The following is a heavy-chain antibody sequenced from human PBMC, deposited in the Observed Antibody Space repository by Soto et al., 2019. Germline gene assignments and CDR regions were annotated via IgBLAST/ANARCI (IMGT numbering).Heavy chain of an antibody. Sequence: QVQLVQSGAEVKKPGSSVKVSCKASGGTFSSYAISWVRQAPGQGLQWMGGIIPIFGTANYEQKFQGRVTITANESTSTAYMELSSLRSEDTAVYYWARDRTGTTFGAFDIGGQGTMVTVSS. CDR1: GGTFSSYA. CDR3: ARDRTGTTFGAFDI. CDR2: IIPIFGTA. D-gene: IGHD1-7*01. V-gene: IGHV1-69*12. J-gene: IGHJ3*02.